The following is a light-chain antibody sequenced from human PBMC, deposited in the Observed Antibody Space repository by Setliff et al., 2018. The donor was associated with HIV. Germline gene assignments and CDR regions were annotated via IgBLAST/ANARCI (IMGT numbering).Light chain of an antibody. CDR1: NIGRKS. CDR3: QVRDSSSDHVV. Sequence: SYELTQPPSVSLAPGKTARITCGGNNIGRKSVHWYQQKPGQAPVLVVSDASDRPSGIPERFSGSISGNTATLTISRVEAGDEADYYCQVRDSSSDHVVFGGGTKVTVL. J-gene: IGLJ2*01. V-gene: IGLV3-21*03. CDR2: DAS.